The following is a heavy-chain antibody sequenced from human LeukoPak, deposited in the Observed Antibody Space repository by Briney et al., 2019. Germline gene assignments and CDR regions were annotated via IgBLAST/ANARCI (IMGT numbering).Heavy chain of an antibody. J-gene: IGHJ4*02. Sequence: SETLSLTCTVSGGSISSYYWSWIRQPPGKGLEWIGYIYYSGSTNYNPSLKSRVTISVDTSKNQFSLKLSSVTAADTAVYYCARGRYTAMGPTPHDYWGQGTLVTVSS. D-gene: IGHD5-18*01. CDR3: ARGRYTAMGPTPHDY. V-gene: IGHV4-59*01. CDR1: GGSISSYY. CDR2: IYYSGST.